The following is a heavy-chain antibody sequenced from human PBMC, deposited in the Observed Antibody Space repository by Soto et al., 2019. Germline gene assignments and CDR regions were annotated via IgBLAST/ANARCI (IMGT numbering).Heavy chain of an antibody. Sequence: EVQLLESGGGLVQPGGSLRLSCAASGFTFSSYAMSWVRQAPGKGLEWVSAISGSGGSTYYADSVKGRFTISRDNSKNTLYLQMNSLRAEDTAVYYCAKDRDARYCSGGSCYPLFDYWGQGTLVTVSS. CDR1: GFTFSSYA. V-gene: IGHV3-23*01. D-gene: IGHD2-15*01. J-gene: IGHJ4*02. CDR3: AKDRDARYCSGGSCYPLFDY. CDR2: ISGSGGST.